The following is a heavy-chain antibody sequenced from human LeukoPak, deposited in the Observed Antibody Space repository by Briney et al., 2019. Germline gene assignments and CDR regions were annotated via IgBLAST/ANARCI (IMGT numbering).Heavy chain of an antibody. Sequence: GASVKVSCKASGYTFTSYGISWVRQAPGQGLEWMGLISAYHGNTNYAQKLQGRVTMTTDTSTSTAYMELRSLRSDDTAVYYCARDRGALRYFNWFLDYWGQGNLVTVSS. CDR1: GYTFTSYG. CDR3: ARDRGALRYFNWFLDY. CDR2: ISAYHGNT. D-gene: IGHD3-9*01. J-gene: IGHJ4*02. V-gene: IGHV1-18*01.